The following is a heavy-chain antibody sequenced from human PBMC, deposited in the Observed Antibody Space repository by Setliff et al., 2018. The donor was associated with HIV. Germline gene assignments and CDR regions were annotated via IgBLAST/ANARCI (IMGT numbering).Heavy chain of an antibody. J-gene: IGHJ4*02. CDR3: ATLSPTRQYSSSWYHFDY. Sequence: ASVKVSCKASGYTFTSYYMHWVRQAPGQGLEWMGIINPSGGSTSYAQKFQGRVTMTGDTSTSTVYMELSSLRSEDTAVYYCATLSPTRQYSSSWYHFDYWGQGTLVTVSS. CDR2: INPSGGST. CDR1: GYTFTSYY. V-gene: IGHV1-46*01. D-gene: IGHD6-13*01.